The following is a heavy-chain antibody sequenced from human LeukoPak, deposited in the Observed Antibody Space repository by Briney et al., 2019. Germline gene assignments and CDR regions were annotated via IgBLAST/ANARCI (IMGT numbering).Heavy chain of an antibody. CDR2: ISSTSSYI. CDR1: GFTFSSFS. CDR3: ARDSALLNNGDWYGGSDY. D-gene: IGHD4-17*01. Sequence: GGSLRLSCAASGFTFSSFSMNWVRQAPGKGLEWVSSISSTSSYIYYADSVKGRFTISRDKDKNSVYLQMTSLRAEDTAMYYCARDSALLNNGDWYGGSDYWGQGTLVTVSS. J-gene: IGHJ4*02. V-gene: IGHV3-21*04.